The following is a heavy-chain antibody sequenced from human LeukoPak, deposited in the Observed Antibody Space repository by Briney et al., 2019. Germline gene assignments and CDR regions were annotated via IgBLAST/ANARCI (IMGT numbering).Heavy chain of an antibody. CDR2: INHSGST. Sequence: PSETLSLTCAVYGGSFSGYYWSWIRQPPGKGLEWIGEINHSGSTNYNPSLKSRVTISVDTSKNQFSLKLSSVTAADTAVYYCARRLGYSYGYAKYFDYWGQGTLVTVSS. V-gene: IGHV4-34*01. CDR3: ARRLGYSYGYAKYFDY. D-gene: IGHD5-18*01. CDR1: GGSFSGYY. J-gene: IGHJ4*02.